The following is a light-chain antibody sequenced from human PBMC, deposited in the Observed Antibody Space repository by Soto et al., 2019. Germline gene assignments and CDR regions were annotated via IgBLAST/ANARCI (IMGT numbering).Light chain of an antibody. CDR3: CSHAGSDTYV. Sequence: QSALTQPASVSGSPGQSITISCTGTSSDVGSGNVVSWYQHYPGKAPQLMIYEAFQRPSGVSSRFSGSKSGNTASLTISGLQAEDEVDYYCCSHAGSDTYVFGTGTKLTVL. CDR1: SSDVGSGNV. V-gene: IGLV2-23*01. J-gene: IGLJ1*01. CDR2: EAF.